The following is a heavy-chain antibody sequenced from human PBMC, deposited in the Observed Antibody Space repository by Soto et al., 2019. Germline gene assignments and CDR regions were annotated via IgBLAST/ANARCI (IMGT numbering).Heavy chain of an antibody. CDR1: GGSFSDYI. J-gene: IGHJ3*02. CDR2: INHSGSA. V-gene: IGHV4-34*09. Sequence: SETLSLTCDVYGGSFSDYIWTWIRQTPGKGLQWIGQINHSGSANYNPSLKSRVTISVDTSKNQFSLKLSSVTAADTAVYYCARARSYYYDSSGGAFDIWGQGTMVTVSS. CDR3: ARARSYYYDSSGGAFDI. D-gene: IGHD3-22*01.